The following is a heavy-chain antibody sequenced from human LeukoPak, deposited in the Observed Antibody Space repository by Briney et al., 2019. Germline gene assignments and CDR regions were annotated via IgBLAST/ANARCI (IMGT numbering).Heavy chain of an antibody. D-gene: IGHD3-3*01. Sequence: SETLSLTCTVSGGSISSYYWSWIRQPPGKGLEWIGYIYYSGSTNYNPSLKSRVTISVDTSKNQFSLKLSSVTAADTAVYYCAREVGFLEWSQSGTLDYWGQGTLVTVSS. J-gene: IGHJ4*02. V-gene: IGHV4-59*01. CDR3: AREVGFLEWSQSGTLDY. CDR2: IYYSGST. CDR1: GGSISSYY.